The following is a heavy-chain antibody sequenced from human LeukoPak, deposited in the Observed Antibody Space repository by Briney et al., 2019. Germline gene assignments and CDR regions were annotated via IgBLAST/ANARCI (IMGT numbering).Heavy chain of an antibody. J-gene: IGHJ4*02. Sequence: GGSLRLSCRASGLIFSIYAMEWARQAPGKGLDWVAFIRYDGSQKSYTDSVKGRFTISRDNSKNTLYLQMNRLRAEDTAVLYCANRGHGMPTISGFEDWGQGTLVTVYS. CDR2: IRYDGSQK. CDR1: GLIFSIYA. D-gene: IGHD3-3*02. V-gene: IGHV3-30*02. CDR3: ANRGHGMPTISGFED.